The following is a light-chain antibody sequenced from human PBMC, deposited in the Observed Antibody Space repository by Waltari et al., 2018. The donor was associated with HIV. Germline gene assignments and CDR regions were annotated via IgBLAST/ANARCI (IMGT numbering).Light chain of an antibody. CDR1: QSLLWSFDDKNY. CDR2: WAS. V-gene: IGKV4-1*01. J-gene: IGKJ4*01. Sequence: IVMTQSPDSLAVSLGERATINCRSSQSLLWSFDDKNYLAWYQQKPGQPPRLLITWASIRHSGVPDRFSAGGSGTDFTLSISSLQAEDVAVYFCQQYYDTPLTFGGGTKVQIK. CDR3: QQYYDTPLT.